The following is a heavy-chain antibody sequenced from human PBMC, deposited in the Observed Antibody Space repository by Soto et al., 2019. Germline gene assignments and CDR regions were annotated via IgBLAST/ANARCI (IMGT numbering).Heavy chain of an antibody. V-gene: IGHV4-39*01. CDR3: ARGRYYYGSGSYYGWFDP. J-gene: IGHJ5*02. Sequence: QLQLQESGPGLVKPSETLSLTCTVSGGSISSSSYYWGWIRQPPGKGLEWIGSIYYSRSTYYNPSLKSRVTISVDTSKNQFSLKLSSVTAADTAVYYCARGRYYYGSGSYYGWFDPWGQGTLVTVSS. D-gene: IGHD3-10*01. CDR1: GGSISSSSYY. CDR2: IYYSRST.